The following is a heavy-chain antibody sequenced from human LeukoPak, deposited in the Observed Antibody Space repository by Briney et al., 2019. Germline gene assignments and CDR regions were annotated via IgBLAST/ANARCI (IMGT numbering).Heavy chain of an antibody. J-gene: IGHJ4*02. CDR1: GDSVTSNSTA. D-gene: IGHD6-13*01. CDR2: TYYRSKWYN. CDR3: ARDRDSSSWDYFDY. V-gene: IGHV6-1*01. Sequence: SQTLSLTCAIAGDSVTSNSTAWNWIRQSPSRGLEWLRRTYYRSKWYNDYAVSVKSRITINPDTSKNQFSLQLNSATPEDTAVYYCARDRDSSSWDYFDYWGQGTLVTVSS.